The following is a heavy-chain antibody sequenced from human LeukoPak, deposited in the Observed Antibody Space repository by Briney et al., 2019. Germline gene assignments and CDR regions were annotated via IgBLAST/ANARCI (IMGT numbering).Heavy chain of an antibody. V-gene: IGHV3-48*03. D-gene: IGHD4/OR15-4a*01. CDR2: ISSSGSTI. CDR1: GFTFGSYE. J-gene: IGHJ4*02. Sequence: GGSLRLSCAASGFTFGSYEMNWVRQAPGKGLEWVSYISSSGSTIYYADSVKGRFTISRDNAKNSLYLQMNSLRAEDTADYYCAREAAPYGGYFDSWGQGTLVTVSS. CDR3: AREAAPYGGYFDS.